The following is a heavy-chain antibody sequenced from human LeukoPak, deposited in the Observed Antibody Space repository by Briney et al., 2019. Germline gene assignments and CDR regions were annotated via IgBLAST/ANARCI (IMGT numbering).Heavy chain of an antibody. J-gene: IGHJ6*03. Sequence: GGSLRLSCAASGFTFSSYGMNWVRQAPGKGLEWVSYISYSSRTIYYADSVKGRFTIFRDNAKNSLYLQMNSLRAEDTAVYYCARDSKRRIPYYMDVWGKGTTVTVSS. CDR3: ARDSKRRIPYYMDV. V-gene: IGHV3-48*01. CDR2: ISYSSRTI. CDR1: GFTFSSYG.